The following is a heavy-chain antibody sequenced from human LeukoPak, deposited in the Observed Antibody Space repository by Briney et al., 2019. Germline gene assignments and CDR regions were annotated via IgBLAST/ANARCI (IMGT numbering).Heavy chain of an antibody. D-gene: IGHD6-13*01. CDR2: IYYSGST. CDR1: GGSISSYY. CDR3: ARQRKGSSWDPGAFDI. J-gene: IGHJ3*02. V-gene: IGHV4-59*08. Sequence: KPSETLSLTCTVSGGSISSYYWSWIRQPPGKGLEWIGYIYYSGSTNYNPSLKSRVTISVDTSKNQFSLKLSSVTAADTAVYYCARQRKGSSWDPGAFDIWGQGTMVTVSS.